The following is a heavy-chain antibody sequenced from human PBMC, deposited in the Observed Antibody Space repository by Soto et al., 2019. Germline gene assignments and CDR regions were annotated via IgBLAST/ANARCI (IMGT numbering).Heavy chain of an antibody. CDR1: GFTFSSCA. CDR2: IISTGGST. J-gene: IGHJ3*02. Sequence: EVQLLESGGGLVQPGGSLRLSCAASGFTFSSCAMSWVRQAPGKGLEWVSGIISTGGSTSYADSAKGRFTISRDNSKNTLYLQMNSLSVEDTAVYYCASGGSGWYWRFDIWGQGTVVTVSS. V-gene: IGHV3-23*01. D-gene: IGHD6-19*01. CDR3: ASGGSGWYWRFDI.